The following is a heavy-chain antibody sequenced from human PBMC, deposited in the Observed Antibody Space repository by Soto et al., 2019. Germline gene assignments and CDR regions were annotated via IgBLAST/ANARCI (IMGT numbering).Heavy chain of an antibody. CDR3: ARARRSPGIAVAGKMKNHLTPGKYFDY. Sequence: PSETLSLTCAVYGGSFSGYYWSWIRQPPGKGLEWIGEINHSGSTNYNPSLKSRVTISVDTSKNQFSLKLSSVTAADTAVYYCARARRSPGIAVAGKMKNHLTPGKYFDYWGQGTLVTVSS. J-gene: IGHJ4*02. D-gene: IGHD6-19*01. CDR2: INHSGST. V-gene: IGHV4-34*01. CDR1: GGSFSGYY.